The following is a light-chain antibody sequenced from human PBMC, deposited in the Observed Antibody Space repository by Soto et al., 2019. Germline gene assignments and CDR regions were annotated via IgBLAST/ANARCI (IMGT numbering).Light chain of an antibody. CDR3: QKYGRSWT. V-gene: IGKV3-20*01. J-gene: IGKJ1*01. CDR2: GAS. CDR1: QNIFSNY. Sequence: EIVLTQSPDTVSVSPGERVTLSCRASQNIFSNYLAWYQQKPGQAPRLLIYGASTRATGIADRFSGGRSGTDFTLTISRLEPEEFAVYHCQKYGRSWTVGQGTKVDNK.